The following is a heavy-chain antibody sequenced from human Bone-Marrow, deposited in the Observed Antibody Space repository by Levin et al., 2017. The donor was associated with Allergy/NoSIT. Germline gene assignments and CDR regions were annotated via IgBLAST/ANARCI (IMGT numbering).Heavy chain of an antibody. J-gene: IGHJ6*02. CDR1: GFTFSRYS. D-gene: IGHD3-9*01. CDR2: ISTTSSTI. CDR3: ARDLTPRYYYDGLDV. V-gene: IGHV3-48*04. Sequence: LAGGSLRLSCAASGFTFSRYSMNWVRQSPGEGLEWISYISTTSSTIYYADSVKGRFTISRDDAKNSVYLQMNSLRAEDTAVYYCARDLTPRYYYDGLDVWGQGTTVTVSS.